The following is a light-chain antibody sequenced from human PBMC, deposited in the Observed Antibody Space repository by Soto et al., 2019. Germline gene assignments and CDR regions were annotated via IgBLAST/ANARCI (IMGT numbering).Light chain of an antibody. Sequence: VLTQSPGTLSLSPGESATISCRASQSISSSYLAWYQHKPGQAPRLLIYGASSRATGIPDRLSGSGSGTDFTLTISILEPEDWGVYYCQQYGGSPPYTFGQGTRLEIK. J-gene: IGKJ2*01. CDR3: QQYGGSPPYT. V-gene: IGKV3-20*01. CDR1: QSISSSY. CDR2: GAS.